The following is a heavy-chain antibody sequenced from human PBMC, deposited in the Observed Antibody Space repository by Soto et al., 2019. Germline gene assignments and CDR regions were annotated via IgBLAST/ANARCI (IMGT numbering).Heavy chain of an antibody. CDR3: AKNLQYDSGWHPIY. J-gene: IGHJ4*02. V-gene: IGHV3-23*01. CDR1: GLSFSRYA. CDR2: FDGSVGHT. Sequence: PGGSLRLSCAASGLSFSRYAVSWVRQAPGKGLEWVSVFDGSVGHTYYTNSVKGRFTISNDNSKNTLFLQMNSLKAEDTAVYFCAKNLQYDSGWHPIYCCQGTLVTV. D-gene: IGHD6-19*01.